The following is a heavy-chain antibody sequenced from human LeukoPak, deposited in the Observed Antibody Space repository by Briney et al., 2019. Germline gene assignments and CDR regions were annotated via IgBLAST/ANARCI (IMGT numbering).Heavy chain of an antibody. Sequence: GSLRLSCTLSGFTVRSNTMSWIRQPPGKGLEWIGYIYYSGRTNNNPPLKSRVTISVNTAKNQFPLTLSSVPAADTAVYYCARVTGYMIEDYFDYWGQGTLVTVSS. J-gene: IGHJ4*02. V-gene: IGHV4-59*02. D-gene: IGHD3-22*01. CDR1: GFTVRSNT. CDR2: IYYSGRT. CDR3: ARVTGYMIEDYFDY.